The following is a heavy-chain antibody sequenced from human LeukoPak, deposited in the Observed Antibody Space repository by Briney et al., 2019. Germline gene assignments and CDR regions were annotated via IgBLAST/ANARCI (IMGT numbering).Heavy chain of an antibody. CDR2: ISGSGGST. V-gene: IGHV3-23*01. D-gene: IGHD3-10*01. Sequence: GGSLRLSCAASGFTFSSYAMSWDRQAPGKGLEWVSAISGSGGSTYYADSVKGRFTISRDNSKNTLYLQMNSLRAEDTAVYYCAKAKLLWFGESQYYFDYWGQGTLVTVSS. J-gene: IGHJ4*02. CDR3: AKAKLLWFGESQYYFDY. CDR1: GFTFSSYA.